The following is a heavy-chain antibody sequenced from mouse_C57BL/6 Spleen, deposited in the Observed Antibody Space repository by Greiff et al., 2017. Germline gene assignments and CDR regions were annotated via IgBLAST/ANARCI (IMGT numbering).Heavy chain of an antibody. CDR2: ISYSGST. CDR3: ARYYGSSYEGYFDV. Sequence: VQLKESGPGLAKPSQTLSLTCSVTGYSITSDYWNWIRKFPGNKLEYMGYISYSGSTYYNPSLKSRIAITRDTSKNQYYLQLNSVTTEDTATYYCARYYGSSYEGYFDVWGTGTTVTVAS. CDR1: GYSITSDY. V-gene: IGHV3-8*01. D-gene: IGHD1-1*01. J-gene: IGHJ1*03.